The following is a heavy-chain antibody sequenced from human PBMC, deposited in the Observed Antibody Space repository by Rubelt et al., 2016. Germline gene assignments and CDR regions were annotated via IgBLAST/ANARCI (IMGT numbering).Heavy chain of an antibody. V-gene: IGHV4-31*03. CDR2: IYYSGTT. CDR1: GDSVGSGAYY. J-gene: IGHJ6*02. D-gene: IGHD6-13*01. CDR3: ATDVTAAGTVYYYAMDV. Sequence: QVQLQESGPGLVKPSQTLSLTCTVSGDSVGSGAYYWSWFRQSPGTGLEWIGHIYYSGTTYYNPSLKTRPTISLDKSKNQISLKLSSVTAAATAVYYCATDVTAAGTVYYYAMDVWGPGTTVTVSS.